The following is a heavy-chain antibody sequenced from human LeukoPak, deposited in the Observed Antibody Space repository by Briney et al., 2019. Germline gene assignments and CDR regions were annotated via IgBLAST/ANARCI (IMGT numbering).Heavy chain of an antibody. J-gene: IGHJ3*02. CDR1: GFTFSSYA. V-gene: IGHV3-23*01. CDR3: ARAGSVATMGAFDI. Sequence: GGSLRLSCAASGFTFSSYAMTWVRQAPGKGLEWVASILSTGEDTYYAGSVKGRFTISRDNSKNTLYLQMNSLRAEDTAVYYCARAGSVATMGAFDIWGQGTMVTVSS. D-gene: IGHD5-12*01. CDR2: ILSTGEDT.